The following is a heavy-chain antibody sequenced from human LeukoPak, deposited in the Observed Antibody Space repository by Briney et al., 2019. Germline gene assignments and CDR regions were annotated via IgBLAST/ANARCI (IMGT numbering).Heavy chain of an antibody. Sequence: GGSLRLSCAASGFTFSSYSMNWVRQAPGKGLEWVSSISSSSSYIYYADSVKGRFTISRDNAKNSLYLQMNSLRAEDTAVYYSAREGGYYYGSGTEDGMDVWGQGTTVTVSS. CDR3: AREGGYYYGSGTEDGMDV. CDR2: ISSSSSYI. CDR1: GFTFSSYS. D-gene: IGHD3-10*01. V-gene: IGHV3-21*01. J-gene: IGHJ6*02.